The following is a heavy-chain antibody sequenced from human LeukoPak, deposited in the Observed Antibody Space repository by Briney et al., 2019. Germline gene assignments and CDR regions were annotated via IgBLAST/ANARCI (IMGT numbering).Heavy chain of an antibody. D-gene: IGHD3-22*01. CDR1: GFTFSDYG. CDR3: ARERRGYYDSSGYPDY. Sequence: PGGSLRLSCAASGFTFSDYGMHWVRQALGKGLEWAAVIWYDGSNKYYADSVKGRFTISRDNSKNTLYLQMNSLRDEDTAVYYCARERRGYYDSSGYPDYWGQGTLVTVSS. CDR2: IWYDGSNK. V-gene: IGHV3-33*01. J-gene: IGHJ4*02.